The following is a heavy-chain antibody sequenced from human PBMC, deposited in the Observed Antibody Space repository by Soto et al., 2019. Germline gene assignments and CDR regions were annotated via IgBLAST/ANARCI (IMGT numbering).Heavy chain of an antibody. CDR3: ARDRSVVTAISAYYYYGMDV. J-gene: IGHJ6*02. V-gene: IGHV1-69*01. CDR1: GGTFSSYA. CDR2: IIPIFGTA. Sequence: QVQLVQSGAEVKKPGSSVKVSCKASGGTFSSYAISWVRQAPGQGLEWMGGIIPIFGTANYAQKFQGRVTTTAEESTSTAYMELSSLRSEDTAVYYCARDRSVVTAISAYYYYGMDVWGQGTTVTVSS. D-gene: IGHD2-21*02.